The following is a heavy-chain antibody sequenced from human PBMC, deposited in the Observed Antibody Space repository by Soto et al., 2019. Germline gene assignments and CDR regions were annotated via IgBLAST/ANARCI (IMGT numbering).Heavy chain of an antibody. D-gene: IGHD2-2*01. Sequence: GPLRVSCTAAWFNFSDFHMHCVSQASGKGLEWVGHIRSKADSYATAYAASVKGRFTISRDDSKNTASLQMNSLKTEDTAVYYCSRQTVSCHDYWGQGTLVTVSS. CDR2: IRSKADSYAT. CDR3: SRQTVSCHDY. V-gene: IGHV3-73*01. CDR1: WFNFSDFH. J-gene: IGHJ4*02.